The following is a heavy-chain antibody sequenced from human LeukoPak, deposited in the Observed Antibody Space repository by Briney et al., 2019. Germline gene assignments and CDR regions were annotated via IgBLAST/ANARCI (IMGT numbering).Heavy chain of an antibody. Sequence: PGGSLRLSCAASGFTFSRYAMHWVRQAPGKGLEWVAVISNDGSNKYYADSVKGRFTISRDNSKNTLYLQMSSLRAEDTAVYYCVKVDENRYSSSWYFDYWGQGTLVTVSS. CDR2: ISNDGSNK. J-gene: IGHJ4*02. V-gene: IGHV3-30*14. CDR3: VKVDENRYSSSWYFDY. CDR1: GFTFSRYA. D-gene: IGHD6-13*01.